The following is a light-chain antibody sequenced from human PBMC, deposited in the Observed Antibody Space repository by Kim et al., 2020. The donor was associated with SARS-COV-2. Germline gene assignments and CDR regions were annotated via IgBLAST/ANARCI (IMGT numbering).Light chain of an antibody. Sequence: DIHMTQSPSSLSASVGDRVTITCRASEDISNDLGWYQHKPGTVPKRLIYGASTLQSGVPSRFSGSGSGTEFTLTISSLQPEDFATYYCLQNSFHPFTFGPGTKVDIK. CDR2: GAS. V-gene: IGKV1-17*01. CDR3: LQNSFHPFT. CDR1: EDISND. J-gene: IGKJ3*01.